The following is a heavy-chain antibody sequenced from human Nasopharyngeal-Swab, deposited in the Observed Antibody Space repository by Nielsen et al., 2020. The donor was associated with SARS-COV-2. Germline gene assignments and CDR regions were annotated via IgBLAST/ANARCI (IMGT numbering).Heavy chain of an antibody. V-gene: IGHV3-7*03. D-gene: IGHD5-24*01. J-gene: IGHJ6*03. CDR2: IKHDGSEK. CDR3: ATEKGEMALRWRGYNYCMDV. Sequence: RPPPGKGLEWVANIKHDGSEKYYVDSVKGRFTVSRDNVRNSLHQQMSRLRAKGTAVDYFATEKGEMALRWRGYNYCMDVWGKGTTVTVSS.